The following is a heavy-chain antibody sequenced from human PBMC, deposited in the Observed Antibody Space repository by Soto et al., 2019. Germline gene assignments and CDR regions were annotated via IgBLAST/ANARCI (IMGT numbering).Heavy chain of an antibody. D-gene: IGHD3-10*01. J-gene: IGHJ6*02. CDR1: GYTFTSYY. V-gene: IGHV1-46*01. Sequence: ASVKVSCKASGYTFTSYYMHWVRQAPGQGLEWMGIINPSGGSTSYAQKFQGRVTMTRDTSTSTVYMELSSPRSEDTAVYYCAREGFGAPYYYYGMDVWGQGTTVTVSS. CDR2: INPSGGST. CDR3: AREGFGAPYYYYGMDV.